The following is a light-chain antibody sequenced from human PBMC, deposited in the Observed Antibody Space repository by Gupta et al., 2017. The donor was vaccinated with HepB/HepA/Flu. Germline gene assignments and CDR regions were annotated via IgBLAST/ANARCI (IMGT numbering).Light chain of an antibody. Sequence: QSVLTQPPSASGTPGQRVTISCSGSSSNIGDYYVYWYQQLPGTAPKLLIFRNNQRPSGVPDRFSGSRSGTSASLAIXGXRSEDEXDYYCAAWDDSLMSVVFGGGTKLIVL. V-gene: IGLV1-47*01. CDR3: AAWDDSLMSVV. J-gene: IGLJ2*01. CDR1: SSNIGDYY. CDR2: RNN.